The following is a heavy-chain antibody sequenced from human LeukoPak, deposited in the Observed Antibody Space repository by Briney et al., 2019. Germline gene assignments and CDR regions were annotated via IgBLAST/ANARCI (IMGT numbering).Heavy chain of an antibody. J-gene: IGHJ4*02. Sequence: SVKVSCKASGGTFSSYAISWVRQAPGQGLEWMGGIIPIFGTANYAQKFQGRVTITADESTSTAYMELSSLRSEDTAEYYCARDYYDSSGYHPPNYWGQGTLVTVSS. CDR2: IIPIFGTA. V-gene: IGHV1-69*01. D-gene: IGHD3-22*01. CDR1: GGTFSSYA. CDR3: ARDYYDSSGYHPPNY.